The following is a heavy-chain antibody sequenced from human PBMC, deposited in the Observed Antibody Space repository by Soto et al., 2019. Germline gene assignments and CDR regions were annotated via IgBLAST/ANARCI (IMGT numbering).Heavy chain of an antibody. J-gene: IGHJ4*02. Sequence: GGSLRLCCAASGFTFSSYGMHWVRQAPGKGLEWVAVISYDGSNKYYADSVKGRFTISRDNSKNTLYLQMNSLRAEDTAVYYCAKESVRGSYYDILTGLARGTKYYFDYWGQGTLVTSPQ. CDR3: AKESVRGSYYDILTGLARGTKYYFDY. D-gene: IGHD3-9*01. CDR2: ISYDGSNK. V-gene: IGHV3-30*18. CDR1: GFTFSSYG.